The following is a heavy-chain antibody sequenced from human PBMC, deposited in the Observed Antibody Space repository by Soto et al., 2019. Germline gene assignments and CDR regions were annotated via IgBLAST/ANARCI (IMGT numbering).Heavy chain of an antibody. Sequence: EVQLVESGGGLVQPGGSLRLSCAASGFTVSSNYMSWVRQAPGKGLEWVSVIYSGGSTYYADSVKGRFTISRDNSKNTLYLQMNSLRAEDTAVYYCARDLCRDYYMDVWGKGTTVTVSS. CDR1: GFTVSSNY. CDR3: ARDLCRDYYMDV. V-gene: IGHV3-66*01. J-gene: IGHJ6*03. CDR2: IYSGGST.